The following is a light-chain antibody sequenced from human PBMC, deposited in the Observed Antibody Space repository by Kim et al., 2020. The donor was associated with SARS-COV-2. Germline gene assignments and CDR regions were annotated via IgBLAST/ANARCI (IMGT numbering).Light chain of an antibody. V-gene: IGKV3-11*01. CDR1: QSVGSY. CDR3: QQRISWPLT. CDR2: DAS. Sequence: EIVLTQSPATLSLSPGERATLSCRASQSVGSYLAWYQQKPGQAPRLLIYDASNRAAGIPARVSGSGSGTDFTLTISSLEPEDFAVYYCQQRISWPLTFGGGTKVDIK. J-gene: IGKJ4*01.